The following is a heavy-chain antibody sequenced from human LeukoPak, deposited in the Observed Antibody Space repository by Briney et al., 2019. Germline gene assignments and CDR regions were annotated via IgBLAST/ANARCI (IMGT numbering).Heavy chain of an antibody. CDR2: IYHSGST. CDR1: GGSISSGGYS. D-gene: IGHD3-3*01. J-gene: IGHJ4*02. CDR3: ARADHDFWSGYPGGFDY. Sequence: SETLSLTCAVSGGSISSGGYSWSWIRQPPGKGLEWIGYIYHSGSTYYNPSLKSRVTISVDTSKNQFSLKLSSVTAADTAVYYCARADHDFWSGYPGGFDYWGQGTLVTVS. V-gene: IGHV4-30-2*01.